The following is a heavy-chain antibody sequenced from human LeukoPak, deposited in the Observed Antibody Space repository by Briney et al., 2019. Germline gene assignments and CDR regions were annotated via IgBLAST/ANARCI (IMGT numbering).Heavy chain of an antibody. CDR2: ISSSSSYI. CDR3: AKDRRDSSGWFRADDY. D-gene: IGHD6-19*01. V-gene: IGHV3-21*04. J-gene: IGHJ4*02. Sequence: GGSLRLSCAASGFTFSSYSMNWVRQAPGKGLEWVSSISSSSSYIYYADSVKGRFTISRDNSKNTLYLQMNSLTAEDTAVYYCAKDRRDSSGWFRADDYWGQGTLVTVSS. CDR1: GFTFSSYS.